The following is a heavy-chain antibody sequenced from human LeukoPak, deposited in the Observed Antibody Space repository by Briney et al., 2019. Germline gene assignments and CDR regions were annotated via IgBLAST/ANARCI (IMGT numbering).Heavy chain of an antibody. V-gene: IGHV4-59*08. CDR1: GGSISSYY. D-gene: IGHD1/OR15-1a*01. Sequence: PSETLSLTCTVSGGSISSYYWSWIRQPPGKGLEWIGYIYYSGSTNYNPSLKSRVTISVDTSKNQFSLKLSSVTAADTAVYYCATITGTQALDYWGQGTLVTVSS. CDR3: ATITGTQALDY. J-gene: IGHJ4*02. CDR2: IYYSGST.